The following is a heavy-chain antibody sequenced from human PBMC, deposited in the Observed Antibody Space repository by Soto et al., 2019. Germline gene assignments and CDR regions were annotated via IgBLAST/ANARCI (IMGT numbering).Heavy chain of an antibody. CDR3: AKNSGWFGS. V-gene: IGHV3-23*01. CDR2: IGGNTGNT. Sequence: EVQLLDSGGDLRQPGGSLRLSCAASGFPFSDTDMTWFRQATGKGLEWVSTIGGNTGNTYYADSVEGRFTISRDDSKNTVYLQMNSLRADDTAVYYCAKNSGWFGSWGQGTLVTVSS. J-gene: IGHJ5*01. CDR1: GFPFSDTD. D-gene: IGHD3-10*01.